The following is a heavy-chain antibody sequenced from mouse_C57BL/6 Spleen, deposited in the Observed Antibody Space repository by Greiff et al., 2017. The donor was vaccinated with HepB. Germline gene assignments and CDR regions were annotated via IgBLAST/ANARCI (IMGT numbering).Heavy chain of an antibody. CDR1: GYTFTSYW. V-gene: IGHV1-69*01. CDR3: ARGTAGYFDY. Sequence: QVQLQQPGAELVMPGASVKLSCKASGYTFTSYWMHWVKQRPGQGLEWIGEIDPSDSYTNYNQKVKGKSTLTVDKSSSTAYMQLSSLTSEDSAVYYCARGTAGYFDYWGQGTTLTVSS. D-gene: IGHD3-3*01. J-gene: IGHJ2*01. CDR2: IDPSDSYT.